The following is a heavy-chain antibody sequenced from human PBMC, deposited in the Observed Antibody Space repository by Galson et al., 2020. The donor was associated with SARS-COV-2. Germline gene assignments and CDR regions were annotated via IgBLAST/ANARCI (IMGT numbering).Heavy chain of an antibody. CDR1: GGSISSGRHY. J-gene: IGHJ1*01. V-gene: IGHV4-31*03. CDR3: ARDGPPDDTGYYGFFQY. Sequence: ETSETLSLTCTVSGGSISSGRHYWNWIRQHPGKGLEWIGYIHYTGSTHYNPSLKSRVTISVDTSKNQFSLKLSSVTAADTAVYYCARDGPPDDTGYYGFFQYWGQGTLLTVSS. CDR2: IHYTGST. D-gene: IGHD3-9*01.